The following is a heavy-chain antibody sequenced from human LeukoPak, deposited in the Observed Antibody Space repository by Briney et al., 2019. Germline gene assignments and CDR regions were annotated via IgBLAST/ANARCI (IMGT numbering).Heavy chain of an antibody. CDR3: AREKSPERKTWLQLGAFDV. J-gene: IGHJ3*01. D-gene: IGHD5-24*01. CDR2: IWTDGVT. Sequence: SETLSLTCTVSGGSISSGNYYWSWIRQPAGKGLEWIGRIWTDGVTSYNPSLKSRVTISLDTSKNQFSLRLSSVTAADTAVYYCAREKSPERKTWLQLGAFDVWGQGTVVTVSS. V-gene: IGHV4-61*02. CDR1: GGSISSGNYY.